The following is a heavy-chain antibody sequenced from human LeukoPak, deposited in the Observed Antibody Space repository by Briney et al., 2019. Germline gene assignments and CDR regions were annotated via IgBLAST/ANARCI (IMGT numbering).Heavy chain of an antibody. CDR3: TRGDPGNDY. V-gene: IGHV3-49*04. CDR1: GFTFGDYA. J-gene: IGHJ4*02. CDR2: IRSKAYGGTT. Sequence: TGGSLRLSCTASGFTFGDYAMSWVRQAPGKGLEWVGFIRSKAYGGTTEYAASVKGRFTISRDDSKSIAYLQMNSLKTEDTAVYYCTRGDPGNDYWGQGTLVTVSS.